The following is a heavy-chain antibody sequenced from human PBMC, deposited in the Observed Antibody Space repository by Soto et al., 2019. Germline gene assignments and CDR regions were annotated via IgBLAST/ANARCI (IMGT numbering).Heavy chain of an antibody. CDR2: INAGNGNT. CDR3: ARDLPSIAVAGLHY. CDR1: GYTFTSYA. D-gene: IGHD6-19*01. J-gene: IGHJ4*02. V-gene: IGHV1-3*01. Sequence: ASVKVSCKASGYTFTSYAMHWVRQAPGQRLEWMGWINAGNGNTKYSQKFQGRVTITRDTSASTAYMELSSLRSEDTAVYYCARDLPSIAVAGLHYWGQGTLVTVSS.